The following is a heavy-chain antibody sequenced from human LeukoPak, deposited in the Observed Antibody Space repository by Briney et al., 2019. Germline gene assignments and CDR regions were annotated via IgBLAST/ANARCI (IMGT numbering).Heavy chain of an antibody. V-gene: IGHV4-34*01. CDR1: GGSFSGYY. CDR2: INHSGST. D-gene: IGHD6-19*01. CDR3: ARGNSSRWFFHDY. J-gene: IGHJ4*02. Sequence: PSETLSLTCAVYGGSFSGYYWSWIRQPPGKGLEWIGEINHSGSTNYNPSLKSRVTISVDTSKNQFSLKLSSVTAADTAVYYCARGNSSRWFFHDYWGQGTLVTVSS.